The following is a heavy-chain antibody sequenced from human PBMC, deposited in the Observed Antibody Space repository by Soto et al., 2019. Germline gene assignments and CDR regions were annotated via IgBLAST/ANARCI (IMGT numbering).Heavy chain of an antibody. V-gene: IGHV3-72*01. J-gene: IGHJ4*02. Sequence: GGSLRLSCAGSGFTLSGHYIDWVRQAPGKGLEWVGRSRDKPQGYSTAYAASVKGRFTTSRDESKNSAYLQMNSLKADDAAVYYCVSATYFADSSGYTRCLDYWGQGTLVTVSS. CDR3: VSATYFADSSGYTRCLDY. D-gene: IGHD3-22*01. CDR1: GFTLSGHY. CDR2: SRDKPQGYST.